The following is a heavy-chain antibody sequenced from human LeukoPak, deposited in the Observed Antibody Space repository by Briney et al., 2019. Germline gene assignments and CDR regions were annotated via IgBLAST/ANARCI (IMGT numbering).Heavy chain of an antibody. D-gene: IGHD5-24*01. CDR1: GGSFSGYY. J-gene: IGHJ4*02. V-gene: IGHV4-34*01. CDR3: VRARRDGYNYEKKIDY. CDR2: INHSGST. Sequence: SETLSLTCGVYGGSFSGYYWSWIRQPPGKGLEWIGEINHSGSTNYNPPLKSRVTISVDTSKNQFSLKLSSVTAADTAVYYCVRARRDGYNYEKKIDYWGQGTLVTVSS.